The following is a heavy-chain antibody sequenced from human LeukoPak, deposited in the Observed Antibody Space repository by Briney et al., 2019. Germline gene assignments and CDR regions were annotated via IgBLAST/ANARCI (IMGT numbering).Heavy chain of an antibody. J-gene: IGHJ3*02. Sequence: SETLSLTCTVSGGSINSSSYYWGWIRQPPGKGLEWIETIYYSGSTYYNPSLKSRVTISVDPSKNQFSLKLSSVTASDSAVYYCARRFAPSRNDAFDIWGQGTMVTVSS. CDR1: GGSINSSSYY. V-gene: IGHV4-39*01. CDR3: ARRFAPSRNDAFDI. D-gene: IGHD3-10*01. CDR2: IYYSGST.